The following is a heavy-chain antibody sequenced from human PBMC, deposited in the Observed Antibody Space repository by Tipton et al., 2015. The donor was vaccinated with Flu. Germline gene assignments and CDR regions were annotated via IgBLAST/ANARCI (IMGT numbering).Heavy chain of an antibody. Sequence: TLSLTCTVSGGSIGITTYYWGWIRQPPGNGLEYIGSVYYTGGTYFNPSLKSRVTVSIDTSKKQFSLKLNSVTAADTATYYCASRFLGHGGFDSWGQGTLVTVST. CDR2: VYYTGGT. J-gene: IGHJ4*02. V-gene: IGHV4-39*07. D-gene: IGHD3-3*01. CDR3: ASRFLGHGGFDS. CDR1: GGSIGITTYY.